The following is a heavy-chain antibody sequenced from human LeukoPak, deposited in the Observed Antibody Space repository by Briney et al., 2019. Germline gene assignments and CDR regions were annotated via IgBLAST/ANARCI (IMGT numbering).Heavy chain of an antibody. Sequence: SETLSLTCTVSGGSISSSSYYWGWIRQPPGKGLEWIGSIYYSGSTYYNPSLKSRVTISVDTSKNQFSLKLSSVTAADTAVYYCARFRKSSSWSHRDKYYFDYWGQGTLVTVSS. D-gene: IGHD6-13*01. CDR1: GGSISSSSYY. CDR2: IYYSGST. J-gene: IGHJ4*02. V-gene: IGHV4-39*07. CDR3: ARFRKSSSWSHRDKYYFDY.